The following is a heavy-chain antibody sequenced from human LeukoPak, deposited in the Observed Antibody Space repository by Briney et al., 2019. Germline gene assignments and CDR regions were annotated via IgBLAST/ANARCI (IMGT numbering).Heavy chain of an antibody. D-gene: IGHD1-26*01. CDR2: ISWNSGSI. Sequence: GGSLRLSCAASGFSFSSYSMNWVRQAPGKGLEWVSGISWNSGSIGYADSVKGRFTISRDNAKNSLYLQMNSLRAEDTALYYCAKDSNSGSYGGPFDYWGQGTLVTVSS. CDR1: GFSFSSYS. V-gene: IGHV3-9*01. J-gene: IGHJ4*02. CDR3: AKDSNSGSYGGPFDY.